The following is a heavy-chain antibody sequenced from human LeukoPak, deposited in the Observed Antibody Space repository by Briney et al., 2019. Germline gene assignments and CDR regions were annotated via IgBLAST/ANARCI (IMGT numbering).Heavy chain of an antibody. CDR2: ITNSGDFV. Sequence: GGSLRLSCAASGFRFSGHYLSWIRQAPGKGLEWISYITNSGDFVNYADSVKGRFTISRDNAKNSLYLQMNSLRAEDTAVYYCAREARATPDFWGQGTVVTVSS. CDR3: AREARATPDF. J-gene: IGHJ4*02. V-gene: IGHV3-11*01. D-gene: IGHD1-26*01. CDR1: GFRFSGHY.